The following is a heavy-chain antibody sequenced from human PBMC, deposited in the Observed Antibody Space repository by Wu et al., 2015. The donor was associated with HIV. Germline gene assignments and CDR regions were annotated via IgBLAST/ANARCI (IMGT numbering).Heavy chain of an antibody. CDR2: ISAYNGNT. CDR1: GGTFTSYG. Sequence: QVQLVQSGAEVKKPGSSVKVSCKASGGTFTSYGISWVRQAPGQGLEWMGWISAYNGNTNYAQKLQGRVTMTTDTSTSTAYMELRSLRSDDTAVYYCARDEAYYYDSSGYYPYFDYWGQGTLVTVSS. V-gene: IGHV1-18*01. D-gene: IGHD3-22*01. CDR3: ARDEAYYYDSSGYYPYFDY. J-gene: IGHJ4*02.